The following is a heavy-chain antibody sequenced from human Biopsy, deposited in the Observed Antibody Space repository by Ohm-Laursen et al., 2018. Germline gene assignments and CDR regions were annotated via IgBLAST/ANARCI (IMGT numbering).Heavy chain of an antibody. D-gene: IGHD3-22*01. J-gene: IGHJ2*01. CDR1: GDSISSYY. V-gene: IGHV4-59*12. CDR2: VYYTGST. Sequence: GTLSLTCTVSGDSISSYYWSWIPQPPGKGLQWIGYVYYTGSTDYNPSLQSRVTISVDTSKNHFSLRLRSVTPADTAIYYCARDRGYYSDRTVPGYFDLWGRGTLVTVSS. CDR3: ARDRGYYSDRTVPGYFDL.